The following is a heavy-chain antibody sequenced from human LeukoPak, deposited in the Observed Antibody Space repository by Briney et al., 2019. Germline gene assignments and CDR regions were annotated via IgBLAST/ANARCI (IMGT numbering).Heavy chain of an antibody. CDR1: GFSLSTSGVG. CDR3: AHSGLIWHPAFTDAIDI. CDR2: IYWNDDK. J-gene: IGHJ3*02. V-gene: IGHV2-5*01. D-gene: IGHD3/OR15-3a*01. Sequence: ESGPTLVKPTETLTLTCTFSGFSLSTSGVGVGWIRQPPGKALEWLALIYWNDDKRYSPSLKSRLTLTKDTSKNQVVLTMTNMDPVDTATYYCAHSGLIWHPAFTDAIDIWGQGTMVTVSS.